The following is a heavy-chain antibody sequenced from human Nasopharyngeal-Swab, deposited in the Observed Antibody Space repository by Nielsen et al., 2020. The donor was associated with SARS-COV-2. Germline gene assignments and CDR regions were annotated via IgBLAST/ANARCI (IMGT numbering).Heavy chain of an antibody. Sequence: GESLKISCAASGFTFSSFGMHWVRQAPGKGLEWVAFIAHDASNEYYGDSVKGRLSISRDSSKNTLYLQMDSLRGEDTAVYYCARDAPAHYGAFYWGQGTLVTVSS. V-gene: IGHV3-30*03. CDR2: IAHDASNE. J-gene: IGHJ4*02. D-gene: IGHD4-17*01. CDR1: GFTFSSFG. CDR3: ARDAPAHYGAFY.